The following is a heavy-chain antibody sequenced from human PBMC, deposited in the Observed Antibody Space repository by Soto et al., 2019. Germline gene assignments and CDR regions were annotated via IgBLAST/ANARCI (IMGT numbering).Heavy chain of an antibody. D-gene: IGHD7-27*01. Sequence: QVQLVESGGGVVQPGRSLRLCCAASGFTFSSYGMHWVRQAPGKGLEWVAVISYDGSNKYYADSVKGRFTISRDNSKNTLYLQMNSLRAEDTAVYYCAKLSYPMWGNWGQGTLVTVSS. CDR1: GFTFSSYG. J-gene: IGHJ4*02. V-gene: IGHV3-30*18. CDR3: AKLSYPMWGN. CDR2: ISYDGSNK.